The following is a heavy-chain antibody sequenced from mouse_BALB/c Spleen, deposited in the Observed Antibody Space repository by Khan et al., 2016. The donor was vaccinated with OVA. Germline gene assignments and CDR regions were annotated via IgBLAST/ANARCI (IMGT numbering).Heavy chain of an antibody. D-gene: IGHD4-1*01. Sequence: QVQLQQSGPGLVAPSQSLSITCTVSGFSLTSYGVHWVRQPPGEGLEWLGIIWAGGSTNYNSALMSRLSIKKDNSQSQVFLKMNSLQTVDTAIYYSARDAGGGNDAMDYWGQGTSVTVSS. V-gene: IGHV2-9*02. J-gene: IGHJ4*01. CDR3: ARDAGGGNDAMDY. CDR2: IWAGGST. CDR1: GFSLTSYG.